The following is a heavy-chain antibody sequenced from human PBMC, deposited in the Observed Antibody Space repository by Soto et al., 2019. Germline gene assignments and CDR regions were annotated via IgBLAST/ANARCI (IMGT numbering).Heavy chain of an antibody. CDR3: TRAAWFPYLSFY. V-gene: IGHV3-48*03. D-gene: IGHD3-10*01. J-gene: IGHJ4*02. CDR1: GFTFSRFE. CDR2: ISSSGSTA. Sequence: GGSLRLSCAASGFTFSRFELHWVRQAPGKGLEWISYISSSGSTAYYASSVEGRFTISGDNANSSVYLQMDSLRAEDTALYYCTRAAWFPYLSFYWGQGALVTVSS.